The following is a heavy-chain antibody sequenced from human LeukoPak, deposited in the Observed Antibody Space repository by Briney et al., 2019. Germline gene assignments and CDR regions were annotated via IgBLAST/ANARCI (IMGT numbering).Heavy chain of an antibody. V-gene: IGHV4-61*08. D-gene: IGHD3-10*01. CDR3: ARQRFGGGYYYTDV. CDR2: IYYSGSTT. J-gene: IGHJ6*03. Sequence: SETLSLTCTVSGGSISSGGYYWSWIRQPPGKGLEWIGYIYYSGSTTNYNPSLKSRVTISVDTSKNQFSLKLSSVTAADTAVYYCARQRFGGGYYYTDVWGKGTTVTVSS. CDR1: GGSISSGGYY.